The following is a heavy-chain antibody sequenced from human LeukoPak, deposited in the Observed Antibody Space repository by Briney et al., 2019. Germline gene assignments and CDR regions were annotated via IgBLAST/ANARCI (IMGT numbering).Heavy chain of an antibody. V-gene: IGHV3-23*01. CDR2: ITTSGGTT. J-gene: IGHJ4*02. CDR3: GLKARTSSPPIH. D-gene: IGHD2-2*01. CDR1: GFTFSSYA. Sequence: PGGSLRLSCATSGFTFSSYAMSWVRQAPGKGLEWVSGITTSGGTTFYADSVKGRFTISSDYSENTLYLQMNSLRAEDTAVYYCGLKARTSSPPIHWRQGTLVTVSS.